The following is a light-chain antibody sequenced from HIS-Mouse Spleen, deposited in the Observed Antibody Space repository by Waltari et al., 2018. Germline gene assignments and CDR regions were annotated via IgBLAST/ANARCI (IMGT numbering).Light chain of an antibody. V-gene: IGKV3-20*01. CDR1: QSVSSSY. J-gene: IGKJ2*01. CDR2: GAS. Sequence: EIVLTQPPGTLSLSPGERATLSCRASQSVSSSYFAWYQQRPGQAPRLLIYGASSRATGIPDRFSGSGAGTDFTLTISRLEPEDFAVYYCQQYGSSLMYTFGQGTKLEIK. CDR3: QQYGSSLMYT.